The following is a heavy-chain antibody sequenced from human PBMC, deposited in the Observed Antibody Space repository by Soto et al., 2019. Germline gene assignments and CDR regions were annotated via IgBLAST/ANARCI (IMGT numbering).Heavy chain of an antibody. CDR1: GGSISSGDYY. V-gene: IGHV4-30-4*02. J-gene: IGHJ4*02. CDR2: IYYSGST. D-gene: IGHD6-13*01. CDR3: ARGYSSSWYPAWSFDY. Sequence: SETLSLTCTVSGGSISSGDYYWSWIRQPPGKGLEWIGYIYYSGSTYYNPSLKSRVTISVDTSKNQFSLKLSSVTAADTAVYYCARGYSSSWYPAWSFDYWGQGTLVTVSS.